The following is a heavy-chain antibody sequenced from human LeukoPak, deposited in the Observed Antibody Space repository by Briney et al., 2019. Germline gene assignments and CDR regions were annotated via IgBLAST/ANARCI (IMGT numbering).Heavy chain of an antibody. CDR3: AKEGGGSYYYYGMDV. Sequence: QAGGSLRLSCAASGFSFSTYSMNWVRQAPGKGLEWVSYIVGSSSTIYYADSVKGRFTISRDNSKNTLYLQMNSLRAEDTAVYYCAKEGGGSYYYYGMDVWGQGTTVTVSS. D-gene: IGHD1-26*01. J-gene: IGHJ6*02. CDR1: GFSFSTYS. V-gene: IGHV3-48*01. CDR2: IVGSSSTI.